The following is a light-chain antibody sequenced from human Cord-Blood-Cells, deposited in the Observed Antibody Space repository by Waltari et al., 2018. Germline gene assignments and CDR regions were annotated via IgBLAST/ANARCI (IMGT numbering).Light chain of an antibody. V-gene: IGKV1D-8*01. Sequence: VIWMTQSPSLLSASTGDTDTISCRMIQGISCPLAWYQQKTGKAPEPLIYAASTLQSGVPSRFSGSESGTDFTLTSSCLRSEDFATYYCKQYYSFPATFGPGTKVDIK. CDR2: AAS. J-gene: IGKJ3*01. CDR1: QGISCP. CDR3: KQYYSFPAT.